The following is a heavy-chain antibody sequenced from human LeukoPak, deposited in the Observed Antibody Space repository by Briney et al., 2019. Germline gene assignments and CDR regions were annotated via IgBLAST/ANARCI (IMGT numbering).Heavy chain of an antibody. V-gene: IGHV3-74*01. Sequence: GGSLRLSCAASGFTFRSYWMSWVRQAPGKGLVWVSRISGNGNTRNYADSVKGRFTISRDNAESTLYLQMNSLRADDTAVYFCVRGNTGYGNFDYWGQGILVTVSS. CDR1: GFTFRSYW. J-gene: IGHJ4*02. CDR3: VRGNTGYGNFDY. CDR2: ISGNGNTR. D-gene: IGHD5-12*01.